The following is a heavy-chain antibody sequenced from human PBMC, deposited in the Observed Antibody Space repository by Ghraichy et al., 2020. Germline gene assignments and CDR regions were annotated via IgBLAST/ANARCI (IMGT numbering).Heavy chain of an antibody. D-gene: IGHD2-15*01. CDR3: ARASMVVRFYYYDGMDV. Sequence: GGSLRLSCVGSGFTLSNYGMNWVRQSPGKGLEWVSYITSRSSRIFYADSVKGRFTVSRDSAKNSLSLQMNSLRDEDTAVYYCARASMVVRFYYYDGMDVWGQGTTVTVSS. CDR1: GFTLSNYG. V-gene: IGHV3-48*02. CDR2: ITSRSSRI. J-gene: IGHJ6*02.